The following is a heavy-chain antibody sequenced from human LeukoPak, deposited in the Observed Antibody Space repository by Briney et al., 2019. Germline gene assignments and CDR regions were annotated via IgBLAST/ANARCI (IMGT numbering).Heavy chain of an antibody. CDR3: AGRSYSSAGLPTGAFDI. Sequence: SETLSLTCTVSGGSISSGSYYWSWIRQPAGKGLEWIGRIYTSGSTNYNPSLKSRVTISVDTSKNQFSLKLSSVTAADTAVYYCAGRSYSSAGLPTGAFDIWGQGTMVTVSS. J-gene: IGHJ3*02. CDR2: IYTSGST. CDR1: GGSISSGSYY. V-gene: IGHV4-61*02. D-gene: IGHD6-19*01.